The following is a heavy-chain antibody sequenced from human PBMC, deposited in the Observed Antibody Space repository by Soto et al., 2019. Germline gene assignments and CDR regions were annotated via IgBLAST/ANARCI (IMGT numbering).Heavy chain of an antibody. CDR3: ARDKGYSSGWLYYYYYYGMDV. CDR1: GGTFSSYA. V-gene: IGHV1-69*06. CDR2: IIPIFGTA. J-gene: IGHJ6*02. D-gene: IGHD6-19*01. Sequence: ASVKVSCKASGGTFSSYAISWVRQAPGQGLEWMGGIIPIFGTANYAQKFQGRVTITADKSTSTAYMELSSLRSEDTAVYYCARDKGYSSGWLYYYYYYGMDVWGQGTTVTVSS.